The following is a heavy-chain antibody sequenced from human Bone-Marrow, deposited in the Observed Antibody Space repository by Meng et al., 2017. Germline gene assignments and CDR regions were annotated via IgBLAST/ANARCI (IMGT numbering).Heavy chain of an antibody. Sequence: VQLQESGPGLVTPSGPLSLTCAVSGGYSISINWWTWVRQPPGKGLEWIREIFHTGNTNFHPSLKSRVTISVDKSKNQFSLKLNSVTAADTAVYYCARVDWSGGNPIDSWGQGTLVTVSS. CDR3: ARVDWSGGNPIDS. CDR2: IFHTGNT. V-gene: IGHV4-4*02. D-gene: IGHD3-10*01. CDR1: GGYSISINW. J-gene: IGHJ4*02.